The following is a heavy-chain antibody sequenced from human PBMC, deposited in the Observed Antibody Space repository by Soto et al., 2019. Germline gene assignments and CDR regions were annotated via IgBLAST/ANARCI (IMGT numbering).Heavy chain of an antibody. V-gene: IGHV3-23*01. CDR2: ISGSGGST. D-gene: IGHD3-22*01. CDR3: ASHPGGVMIVVVITHLDY. J-gene: IGHJ4*02. CDR1: GFTFSSYA. Sequence: QSGGSLRLSCAASGFTFSSYAMSWVRQAPGKGLEWVSAISGSGGSTYYADSVEGRFTISRDNSKNTLYLQMNSLRAEDTAVYYCASHPGGVMIVVVITHLDYWGQGTLVTVSS.